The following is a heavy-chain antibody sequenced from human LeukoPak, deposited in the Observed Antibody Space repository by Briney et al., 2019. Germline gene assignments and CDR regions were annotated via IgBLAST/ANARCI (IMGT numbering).Heavy chain of an antibody. Sequence: ASVKVSCKASGYTFTGYYMHWVRQAPGQGLEWMGWINPNSGGTNYAQKFQGRVTMTRDTSISTAYMELSRLRSDDTAVYYCARISLISGAFDIWGQGTMVTVSS. CDR2: INPNSGGT. V-gene: IGHV1-2*02. D-gene: IGHD2-15*01. CDR1: GYTFTGYY. CDR3: ARISLISGAFDI. J-gene: IGHJ3*02.